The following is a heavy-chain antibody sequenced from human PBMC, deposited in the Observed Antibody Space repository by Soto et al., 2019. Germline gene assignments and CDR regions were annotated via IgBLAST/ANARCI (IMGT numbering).Heavy chain of an antibody. CDR2: IYYSGST. Sequence: SETLSLTCTVSGGSISSGGYYWSWIRQHPGKGLEWIGYIYYSGSTYYNPSLKSRVTISVDTSKNQFSLKLSSVTAADTAVYYCARVADQGAEAFDIWGQGTMVTVSS. D-gene: IGHD6-19*01. V-gene: IGHV4-31*03. CDR1: GGSISSGGYY. CDR3: ARVADQGAEAFDI. J-gene: IGHJ3*02.